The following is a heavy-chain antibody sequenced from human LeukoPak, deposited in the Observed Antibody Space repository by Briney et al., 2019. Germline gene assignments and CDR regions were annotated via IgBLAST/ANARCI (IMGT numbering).Heavy chain of an antibody. CDR1: GYTFTSYA. Sequence: ASVKVSCKASGYTFTSYAVHWVRQAPGQRLEWMGWINAGNGNTKYSQKFQGRVTITRDTSASTAYMELSSLRSEDTAVYYCARDHLDITMVRGVIPNYYYYGMDVWGQGTTVTVSS. CDR2: INAGNGNT. J-gene: IGHJ6*02. D-gene: IGHD3-10*01. CDR3: ARDHLDITMVRGVIPNYYYYGMDV. V-gene: IGHV1-3*01.